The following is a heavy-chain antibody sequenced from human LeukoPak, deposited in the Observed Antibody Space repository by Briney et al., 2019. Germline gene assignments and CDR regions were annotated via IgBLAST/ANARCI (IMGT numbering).Heavy chain of an antibody. V-gene: IGHV1-24*01. CDR1: GYTLTELS. CDR2: LDPEDGET. D-gene: IGHD3-22*01. J-gene: IGHJ3*02. Sequence: APVKVSCKVSGYTLTELSMHWVRQAPGRGLEWMGGLDPEDGETIYAQKFQGRVTMTEDTSTDTAYMELSSLRSEDTAVYYCAKGDYYDSSGYYYGVHAFDIWGQGTMVTVSS. CDR3: AKGDYYDSSGYYYGVHAFDI.